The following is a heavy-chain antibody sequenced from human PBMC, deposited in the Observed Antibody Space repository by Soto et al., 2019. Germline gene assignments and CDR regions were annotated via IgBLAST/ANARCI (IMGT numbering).Heavy chain of an antibody. CDR2: IYYSGST. CDR3: AREQGSGYYFDY. Sequence: PSETLSLTCTVSGGSISSYYWSWIRQPPGKGLEWIGYIYYSGSTNYNPSLKSRVTISVDTSKKQFSLKLSSVTAADTAVYYCAREQGSGYYFDYWGQGTLVIVSS. V-gene: IGHV4-59*01. D-gene: IGHD3-22*01. J-gene: IGHJ4*02. CDR1: GGSISSYY.